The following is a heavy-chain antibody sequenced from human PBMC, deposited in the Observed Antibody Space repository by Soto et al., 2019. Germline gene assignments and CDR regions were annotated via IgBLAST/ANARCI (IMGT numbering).Heavy chain of an antibody. J-gene: IGHJ5*02. CDR2: FNPIFGAP. CDR3: AVGNSTTYNWFDP. CDR1: GGTFSNSA. D-gene: IGHD1-7*01. Sequence: SVNVSCKASGGTFSNSAIYWVRQAPGQGLVWMGGFNPIFGAPYYAQTFQGRVTITADESTGTVYMDLSSLRSEDTAVYYCAVGNSTTYNWFDPWGQGTLVTVSS. V-gene: IGHV1-69*13.